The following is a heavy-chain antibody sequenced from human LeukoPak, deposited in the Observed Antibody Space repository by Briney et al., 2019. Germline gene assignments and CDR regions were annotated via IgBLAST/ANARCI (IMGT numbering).Heavy chain of an antibody. CDR1: GYTFTGYY. CDR3: AGRITIFGVVSTFDY. D-gene: IGHD3-3*01. Sequence: ASVKVSCKASGYTFTGYYMHWVRQAPGQGLEWMGWINPNSGGTNYAQKFQGRVTMTRDTSISTAYMELSRLRSDDTAVYYCAGRITIFGVVSTFDYWGQGTLVTVSS. CDR2: INPNSGGT. J-gene: IGHJ4*02. V-gene: IGHV1-2*02.